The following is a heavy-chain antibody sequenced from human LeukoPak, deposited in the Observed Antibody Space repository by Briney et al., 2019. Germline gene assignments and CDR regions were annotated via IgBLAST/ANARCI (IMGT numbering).Heavy chain of an antibody. V-gene: IGHV3-7*01. D-gene: IGHD1-14*01. CDR2: IKQDGSEK. J-gene: IGHJ4*02. CDR3: ARNQRRLDY. CDR1: GFTFSSYW. Sequence: PGGSLRLSCAASGFTFSSYWMSWFRQAPGKGLELVAHIKQDGSEKYYADSVKGRFTISRDNDKNSLYLKMNSRSAEDTAVYNCARNQRRLDYWGQGTMVTVSS.